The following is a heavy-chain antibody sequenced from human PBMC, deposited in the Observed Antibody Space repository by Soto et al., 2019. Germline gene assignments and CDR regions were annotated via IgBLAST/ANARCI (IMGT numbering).Heavy chain of an antibody. V-gene: IGHV1-69*13. D-gene: IGHD6-6*01. J-gene: IGHJ6*02. Sequence: GASVKVSCKASGGTFSSYAISWVRQAPGQGLEWMGGIIPIFGTANYAQKFQGRVTITADESTSTAYMELRSLRSDDTAVYYCARDSSSSSYYYYGMDVWGQGTTVTVSS. CDR2: IIPIFGTA. CDR1: GGTFSSYA. CDR3: ARDSSSSSYYYYGMDV.